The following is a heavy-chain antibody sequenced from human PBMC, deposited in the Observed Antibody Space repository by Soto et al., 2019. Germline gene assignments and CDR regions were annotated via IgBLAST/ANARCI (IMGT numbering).Heavy chain of an antibody. CDR3: ARVGGFGATTIDY. CDR1: GGSISSGDYY. D-gene: IGHD3-10*01. V-gene: IGHV4-30-4*01. CDR2: FNYSGST. J-gene: IGHJ4*02. Sequence: QVQLQESGPGLVKPSQTLSLTCTVSGGSISSGDYYWSWIRQPPGKGLEWIGYFNYSGSTYYNPSHRERVTISLDTTTNQFSQKLSCVTAADTAVYYCARVGGFGATTIDYCGKGTLVTVSS.